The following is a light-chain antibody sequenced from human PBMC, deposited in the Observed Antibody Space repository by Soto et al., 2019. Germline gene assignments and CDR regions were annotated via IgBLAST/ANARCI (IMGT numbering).Light chain of an antibody. V-gene: IGLV1-44*01. Sequence: PAPTHPPSAFGTPGQRVTISFSGTSPNIGSNTVNWYQQLPGTAPILLSYSNNQRPSGVPDRFSGSKSGTSASLAISGLQSEDEADYYCAARDDSLNRYVFGTGINVTVL. J-gene: IGLJ1*01. CDR1: SPNIGSNT. CDR3: AARDDSLNRYV. CDR2: SNN.